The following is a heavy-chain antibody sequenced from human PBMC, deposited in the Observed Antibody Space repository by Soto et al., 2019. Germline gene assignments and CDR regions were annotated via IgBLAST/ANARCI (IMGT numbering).Heavy chain of an antibody. Sequence: QVQLQESGPGLVKPSETLSLTCTVSGGSISSYYWSWIRQPPGKGLEWIGYISYSGSTTYNPSFKSRVTISVDTSKNQFSLKLSSVTAADTAVYYCARGMAITPPQPYYFDYWGQGTLVTVSS. CDR3: ARGMAITPPQPYYFDY. CDR2: ISYSGST. J-gene: IGHJ4*02. V-gene: IGHV4-59*01. CDR1: GGSISSYY. D-gene: IGHD2-21*01.